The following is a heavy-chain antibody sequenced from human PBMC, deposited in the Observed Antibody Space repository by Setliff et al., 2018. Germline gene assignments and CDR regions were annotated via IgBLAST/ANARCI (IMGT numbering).Heavy chain of an antibody. J-gene: IGHJ5*02. V-gene: IGHV4-4*07. CDR2: LYTSGIS. Sequence: PSETLSLTCTVSGGSINNYFWTWIRQPAGKGLEWIGRLYTSGISNYNPSLKSRVTMSVDTSKNQFSLNLTSVTAADTAVYYCARENADYARSFDPWGQGTLVTSPQ. CDR3: ARENADYARSFDP. D-gene: IGHD3-16*01. CDR1: GGSINNYF.